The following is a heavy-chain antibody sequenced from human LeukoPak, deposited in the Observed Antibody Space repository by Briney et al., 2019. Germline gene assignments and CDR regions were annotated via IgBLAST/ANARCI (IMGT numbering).Heavy chain of an antibody. CDR2: IFYSGST. CDR1: GGSISRYY. D-gene: IGHD5-24*01. V-gene: IGHV4-59*01. CDR3: ASYDGYNSYYFDY. J-gene: IGHJ4*02. Sequence: PSETLSLTCTVSGGSISRYYWNWLRRPPGKGLEWIGYIFYSGSTNYNPSLKSRVTMSVDTSKNQFSLKQSSVTAADTAVYYCASYDGYNSYYFDYWGQGTLVTVSS.